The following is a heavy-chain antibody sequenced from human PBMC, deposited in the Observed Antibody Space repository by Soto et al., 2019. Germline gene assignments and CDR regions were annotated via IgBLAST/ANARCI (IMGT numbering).Heavy chain of an antibody. CDR1: GYTFTSYY. V-gene: IGHV1-3*01. CDR3: ASSYSNYALIDYYYYGMDV. Sequence: ASVKVSCKAYGYTFTSYYMHWVRQAPGQGLEWMGWINAGNGNTKYSQKFQGRVTITRDTSASTAYMELSSLRSEDTAVYYCASSYSNYALIDYYYYGMDVWGQGTTVTVSS. J-gene: IGHJ6*02. CDR2: INAGNGNT. D-gene: IGHD4-4*01.